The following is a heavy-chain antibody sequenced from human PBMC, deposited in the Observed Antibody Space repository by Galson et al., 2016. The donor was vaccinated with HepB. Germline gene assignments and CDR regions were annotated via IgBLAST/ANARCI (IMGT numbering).Heavy chain of an antibody. D-gene: IGHD3-22*01. Sequence: SLRLSCAASGFSFSSYAMSWVRQAPGKGLQWVSTISGRSSSTNYADSVKGRFTISRDNSKSTLYLQMNSLRAEDTAIYYCAKDLSTWAYHDSSGPFDAFDIWGQGTMVTVSS. V-gene: IGHV3-23*01. CDR2: ISGRSSST. CDR3: AKDLSTWAYHDSSGPFDAFDI. J-gene: IGHJ3*02. CDR1: GFSFSSYA.